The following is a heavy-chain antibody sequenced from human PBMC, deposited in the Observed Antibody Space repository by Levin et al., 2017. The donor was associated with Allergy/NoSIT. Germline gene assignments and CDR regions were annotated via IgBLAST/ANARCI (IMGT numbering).Heavy chain of an antibody. V-gene: IGHV3-30-3*01. CDR1: GFTFSNYA. CDR2: ISYDGSNK. CDR3: ARGVAYYDSSGYYGAFDY. Sequence: GGSLRLSCAASGFTFSNYAMHWVRQAPGKGLEWVAVISYDGSNKYYADSVKGRFTISRDNSENTLYLQMNSLRAEDTAVHYCARGVAYYDSSGYYGAFDYWGQGAPVTVSS. D-gene: IGHD3-22*01. J-gene: IGHJ4*02.